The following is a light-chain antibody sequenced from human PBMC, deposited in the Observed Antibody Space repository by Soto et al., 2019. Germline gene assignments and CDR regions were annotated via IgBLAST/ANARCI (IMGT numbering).Light chain of an antibody. J-gene: IGKJ4*01. CDR2: GAS. V-gene: IGKV3-20*01. Sequence: EIVLTQSPGTLSLSPGERVTLSCRASQSVSSTYLAWYQQKPGQAPRLLIYGASSRATGIPDRFSGSGSGTDFTLTIRRLEPEDFAVYYCQHYGSSLTFGGGTTVEI. CDR3: QHYGSSLT. CDR1: QSVSSTY.